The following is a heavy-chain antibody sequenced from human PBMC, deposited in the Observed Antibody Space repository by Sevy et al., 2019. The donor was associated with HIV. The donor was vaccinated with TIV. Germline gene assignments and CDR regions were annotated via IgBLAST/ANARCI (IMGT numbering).Heavy chain of an antibody. CDR3: TTDPDITMVRGVIGDYYYGMDV. D-gene: IGHD3-10*01. CDR2: IKSKTDGGTT. CDR1: GFTLSNAW. J-gene: IGHJ6*02. Sequence: GGSLRLSCAASGFTLSNAWMSWVRQAPGKGLEWVGRIKSKTDGGTTDYAAPVKGRFTISRDDSKNTLYLQMNSLKTEDTAVYYCTTDPDITMVRGVIGDYYYGMDVWGQGTTVTVSS. V-gene: IGHV3-15*01.